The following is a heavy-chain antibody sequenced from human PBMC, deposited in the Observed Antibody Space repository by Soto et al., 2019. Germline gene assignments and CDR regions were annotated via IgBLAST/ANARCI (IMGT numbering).Heavy chain of an antibody. CDR1: GGSISSYY. D-gene: IGHD6-13*01. J-gene: IGHJ4*02. V-gene: IGHV4-59*08. CDR3: ARSGRGAAASFDY. Sequence: QVQLQESGPGLVKPSETLSLTCTVSGGSISSYYWSWIRQPPGKGLEWIGYIYYSGSTSYNPSLKSRVTISVDTSKNQFSLKLSSVTAADTAVYYCARSGRGAAASFDYWGQGTLVTVSS. CDR2: IYYSGST.